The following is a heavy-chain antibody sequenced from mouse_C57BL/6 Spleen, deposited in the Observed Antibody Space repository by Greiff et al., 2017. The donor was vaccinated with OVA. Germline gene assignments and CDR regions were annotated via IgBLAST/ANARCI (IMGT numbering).Heavy chain of an antibody. D-gene: IGHD1-1*01. CDR3: ARGDYYGSSPFAY. CDR1: GYTFTSYW. Sequence: QVQLQQPGAELVMPGASVKLSCKASGYTFTSYWMHWVKQRPGQGLEWIGEIDPSDSYTNYNQKFKGKSTLTVDKSSSTPYMQLSSLTSEDSAVYYCARGDYYGSSPFAYWGQGTLVTVSA. V-gene: IGHV1-69*01. CDR2: IDPSDSYT. J-gene: IGHJ3*01.